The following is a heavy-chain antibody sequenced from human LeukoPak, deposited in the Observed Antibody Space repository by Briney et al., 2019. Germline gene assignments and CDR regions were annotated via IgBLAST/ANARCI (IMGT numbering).Heavy chain of an antibody. CDR2: IIPIFGIA. CDR1: GGTFSSYA. V-gene: IGHV1-69*04. CDR3: ARNRGIAAAGTRTTPPQNTWFDP. D-gene: IGHD6-13*01. Sequence: GASVKVSCKASGGTFSSYAISWVRQAPGQGLEWMGRIIPIFGIANYAQKFQGRVTITADKSTSTAYMELSSLRSEDTAVYYWARNRGIAAAGTRTTPPQNTWFDPWGQGTLVTVSS. J-gene: IGHJ5*02.